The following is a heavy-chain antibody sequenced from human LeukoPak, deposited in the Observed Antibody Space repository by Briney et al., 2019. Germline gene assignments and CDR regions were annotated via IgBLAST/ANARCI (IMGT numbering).Heavy chain of an antibody. CDR3: ARGLRGSGPGGYNWFDP. CDR1: GGSISSGSYY. CDR2: IYYSGTT. J-gene: IGHJ5*02. Sequence: PSEALSLTCTVSGGSISSGSYYWVWIRQPPGKGLEWIGTIYYSGTTYYNPSLKSRVTISVDTSKNQFSLKLSSVTAADTAVYYCARGLRGSGPGGYNWFDPWGQGTLVTVSS. V-gene: IGHV4-39*07. D-gene: IGHD3-10*01.